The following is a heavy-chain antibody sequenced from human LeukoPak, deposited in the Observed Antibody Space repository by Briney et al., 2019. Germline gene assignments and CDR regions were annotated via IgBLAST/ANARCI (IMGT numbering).Heavy chain of an antibody. J-gene: IGHJ4*02. D-gene: IGHD3-16*01. CDR2: INNDGTAT. CDR1: GFTFNYFW. V-gene: IGHV3-74*01. CDR3: AKVLRQWTHALLFDS. Sequence: GGSLRLSCAASGFTFNYFWMHWVRQVPGKGPVWVSGINNDGTATYYADSVKGRFTISRDNSKNTLYLQMNSLRAEDTAVYYCAKVLRQWTHALLFDSWGQGTLVTVSS.